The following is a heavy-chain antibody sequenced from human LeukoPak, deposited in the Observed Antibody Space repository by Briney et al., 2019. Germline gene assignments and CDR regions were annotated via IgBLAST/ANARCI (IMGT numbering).Heavy chain of an antibody. CDR2: ISTTGDST. CDR1: GFTFSSYP. Sequence: PGGSLRLSCSASGFTFSSYPMHWVRQAPGKGLEYVLAISTTGDSTYYADSVKDRFTISRDNSKNTLYLQMSSLRVEDTAVYYCVKELGIVGASRLCAFDIWGQGTMVTVSS. V-gene: IGHV3-64D*09. CDR3: VKELGIVGASRLCAFDI. D-gene: IGHD1-26*01. J-gene: IGHJ3*02.